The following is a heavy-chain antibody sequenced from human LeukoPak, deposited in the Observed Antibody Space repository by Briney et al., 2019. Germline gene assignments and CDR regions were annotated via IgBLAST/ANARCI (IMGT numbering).Heavy chain of an antibody. CDR3: ARDSYGDYAKNGYYYYYMDV. Sequence: PGGPLSLLCAASRFTFSSYSMNWARQSRGKGLEWVSSISSCSGYIYYADSVKGRVTISRDNAKNSLYLQMNSLRAEDTAVYYCARDSYGDYAKNGYYYYYMDVWGKGTTVTVSS. CDR1: RFTFSSYS. D-gene: IGHD4-17*01. CDR2: ISSCSGYI. J-gene: IGHJ6*03. V-gene: IGHV3-21*01.